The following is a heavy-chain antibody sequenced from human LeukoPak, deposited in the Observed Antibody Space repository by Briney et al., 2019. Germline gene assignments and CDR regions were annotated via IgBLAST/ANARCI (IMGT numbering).Heavy chain of an antibody. CDR1: GFTFSSYS. V-gene: IGHV3-21*01. CDR2: ISSSSSYI. CDR3: ARAPPGAAGTWYFDY. Sequence: GGSLRLSCAAFGFTFSSYSMNWVRQAPGKGLEWVSSISSSSSYIYYADSVKGRFTISRDNAKNSLYLQMNSLRAEDTAVYYCARAPPGAAGTWYFDYWGQGTLVTVSS. D-gene: IGHD6-13*01. J-gene: IGHJ4*02.